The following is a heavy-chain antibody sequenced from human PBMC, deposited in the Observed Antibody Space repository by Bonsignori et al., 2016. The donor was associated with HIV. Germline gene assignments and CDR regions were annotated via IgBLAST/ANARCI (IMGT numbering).Heavy chain of an antibody. Sequence: WIRQPPGKGLEWVGFIRSKAYGGTTEYAASVKGRFTISRDDSKNIAYLQMNSLKTEDTAIYYCTRGYCSSISCNTPDAFDIWGQGTMVTVSS. J-gene: IGHJ3*02. D-gene: IGHD2-2*02. CDR3: TRGYCSSISCNTPDAFDI. V-gene: IGHV3-49*02. CDR2: IRSKAYGGTT.